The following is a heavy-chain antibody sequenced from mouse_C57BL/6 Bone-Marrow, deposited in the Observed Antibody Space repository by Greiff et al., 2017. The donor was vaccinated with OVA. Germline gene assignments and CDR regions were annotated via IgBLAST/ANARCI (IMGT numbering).Heavy chain of an antibody. CDR1: GYSITSGYY. J-gene: IGHJ3*02. CDR3: ARDYGS. CDR2: ISYDGSN. V-gene: IGHV3-6*01. Sequence: EVHLVESGPGLVKPSQSLSLTCSVTGYSITSGYYWNWIRQFPGNKLEWMGYISYDGSNNYNPSLKNRISITRDTSKNQFFLKLNSVTTEDTATYYCARDYGSWGQGTLVTVSA.